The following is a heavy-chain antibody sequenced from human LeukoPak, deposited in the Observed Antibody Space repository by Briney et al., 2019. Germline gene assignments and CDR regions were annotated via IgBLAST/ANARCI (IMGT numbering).Heavy chain of an antibody. J-gene: IGHJ5*02. CDR2: ISGSGGSS. V-gene: IGHV3-23*01. Sequence: GGSLRLSCAASGFTFSSYAMSWVRQAPGKGLEWVSAISGSGGSSYYADSVKGRFTISRDNSKNTLYLQMNSLRAEDTAVYYCAKSLKYQLLFSWFDPWGQGTLVTASS. CDR3: AKSLKYQLLFSWFDP. CDR1: GFTFSSYA. D-gene: IGHD2-2*01.